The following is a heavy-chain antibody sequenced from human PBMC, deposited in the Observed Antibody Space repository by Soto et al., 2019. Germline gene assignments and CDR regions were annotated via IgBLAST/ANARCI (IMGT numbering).Heavy chain of an antibody. CDR2: TYYRSKWYN. V-gene: IGHV6-1*01. CDR1: GDSVSSNSAA. Sequence: SQTLSLTCAISGDSVSSNSAAWNWIRQSPSRGLEWLGRTYYRSKWYNDYAVSVKSRVTINPDTSKNQFSLQLNSVTPEDTAVYYCARSTTAMGPLLFDYWGQGTLVTVSS. D-gene: IGHD5-18*01. CDR3: ARSTTAMGPLLFDY. J-gene: IGHJ4*02.